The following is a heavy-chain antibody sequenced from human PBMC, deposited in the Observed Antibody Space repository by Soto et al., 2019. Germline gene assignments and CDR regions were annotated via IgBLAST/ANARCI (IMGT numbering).Heavy chain of an antibody. D-gene: IGHD2-2*01. J-gene: IGHJ5*02. CDR1: GDSISSNNW. CDR3: ARVRQYCSSSSCYLDP. CDR2: IHHSGRT. Sequence: PSETLSLTCGVSGDSISSNNWWNWVRQPPGKGLEWIGEIHHSGRTNFNPSPKRRVTISVDKSKNQFSLKLNSVTAADTAVYYCARVRQYCSSSSCYLDPWGQGTLVTVS. V-gene: IGHV4-4*02.